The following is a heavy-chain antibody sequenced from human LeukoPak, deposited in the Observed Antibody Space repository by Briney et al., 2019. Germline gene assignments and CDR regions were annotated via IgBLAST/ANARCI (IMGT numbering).Heavy chain of an antibody. CDR1: GFTFSTYG. V-gene: IGHV3-30*18. CDR3: AKAPYDSSGYELHVFDY. D-gene: IGHD3-22*01. CDR2: ISYDGSNK. J-gene: IGHJ4*02. Sequence: PGGSLRLSCAASGFTFSTYGMHWVRQAPRKGLEWVAVISYDGSNKYYADSVKGRFTISRDNSKNTLYLQMNRLRAEDTAVYYCAKAPYDSSGYELHVFDYWGQGTLVTVSS.